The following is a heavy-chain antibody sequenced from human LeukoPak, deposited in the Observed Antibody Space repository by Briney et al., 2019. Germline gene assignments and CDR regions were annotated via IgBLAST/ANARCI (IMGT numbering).Heavy chain of an antibody. CDR1: GFTFGAYT. D-gene: IGHD3-22*01. CDR2: ISGSGRNT. J-gene: IGHJ4*02. CDR3: AKGSDSSDSSLFDY. V-gene: IGHV3-23*01. Sequence: GGPLRLSCVASGFTFGAYTMSWVRQAPGKGLEWVSVISGSGRNTYYADSVKGRFTISRDNSKNALYLQMNSLRAEDTAVYYCAKGSDSSDSSLFDYWGQGTLVTVSS.